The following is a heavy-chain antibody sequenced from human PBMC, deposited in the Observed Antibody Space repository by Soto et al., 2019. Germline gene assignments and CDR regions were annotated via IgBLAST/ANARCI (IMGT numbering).Heavy chain of an antibody. CDR3: ARGLEYMSSTTLGY. CDR2: INPSGGGT. Sequence: SVKVSCKASGYTFTTYFMHWLRQAPGQGLEWMGIINPSGGGTEHAQKFQGRVTMTRDTSTSTVHMEVRSLRSEDTAVYYCARGLEYMSSTTLGYWGQGTLVTVSS. J-gene: IGHJ4*03. D-gene: IGHD3-16*01. V-gene: IGHV1-46*01. CDR1: GYTFTTYF.